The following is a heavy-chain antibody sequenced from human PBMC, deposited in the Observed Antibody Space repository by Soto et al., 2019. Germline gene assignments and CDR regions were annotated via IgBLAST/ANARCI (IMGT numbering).Heavy chain of an antibody. CDR3: ARGGAYYYYGMDV. CDR1: GFTFSSYS. D-gene: IGHD3-16*01. V-gene: IGHV3-48*01. CDR2: ISSSSSTI. Sequence: ESGGGLVQPGGSLRLSCAASGFTFSSYSMNWVRQAPGKGLEWVSYISSSSSTIYYADSVKGRFTISRDNAKNSLYLQMNSLRAEDTAVYYCARGGAYYYYGMDVWGQGTTVTVSS. J-gene: IGHJ6*02.